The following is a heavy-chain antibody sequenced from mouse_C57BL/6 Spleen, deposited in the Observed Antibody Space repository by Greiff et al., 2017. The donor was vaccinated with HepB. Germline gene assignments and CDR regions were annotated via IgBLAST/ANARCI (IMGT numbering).Heavy chain of an antibody. Sequence: EVQLVESGGGLVKPGGSLKLSCAASGFTFSDYGMHWVRQAPEKGLEWVAYISSGSSTIYYADTVKGRFTISRDNAKNTLFLQMTSLRSEDTAMYYCARDYYYGSSYDYFDVWGTGTTVTVSS. CDR2: ISSGSSTI. J-gene: IGHJ1*03. CDR3: ARDYYYGSSYDYFDV. V-gene: IGHV5-17*01. D-gene: IGHD1-1*01. CDR1: GFTFSDYG.